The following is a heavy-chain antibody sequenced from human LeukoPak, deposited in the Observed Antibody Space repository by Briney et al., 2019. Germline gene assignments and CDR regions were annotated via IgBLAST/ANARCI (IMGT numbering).Heavy chain of an antibody. D-gene: IGHD6-13*01. J-gene: IGHJ4*02. CDR3: ATIVAAAARGFFDY. V-gene: IGHV4-39*01. CDR2: IYYSGST. Sequence: SETLSLTCTVSGGSISSSSYYWGWIRQPPGQGLEYIGSIYYSGSTYYNPSLKSRVTMAGDTSKNQFSLKLSSVTAADTAVYYCATIVAAAARGFFDYWVQGTLVTVSS. CDR1: GGSISSSSYY.